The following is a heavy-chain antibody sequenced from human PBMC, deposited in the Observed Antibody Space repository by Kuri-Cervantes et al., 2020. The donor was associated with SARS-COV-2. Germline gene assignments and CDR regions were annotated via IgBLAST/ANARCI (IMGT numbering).Heavy chain of an antibody. Sequence: GSLRLSCTVSGGSISSSSYYWGWIRQPPGKGLEWIGEINHSGSTNYNPSLKSRVTISVDTSKNQFSLKLSSVTAADTAVYYCARGHLANWNNWFDPWGQGTLVTVSS. CDR2: INHSGST. CDR1: GGSISSSSYY. D-gene: IGHD1-20*01. J-gene: IGHJ5*02. CDR3: ARGHLANWNNWFDP. V-gene: IGHV4-39*07.